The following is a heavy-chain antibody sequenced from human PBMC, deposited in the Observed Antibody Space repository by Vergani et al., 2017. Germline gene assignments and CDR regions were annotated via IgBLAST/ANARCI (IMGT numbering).Heavy chain of an antibody. CDR3: ARGRIQTHYDFWSGYFRQTDYYYYMDV. J-gene: IGHJ6*03. CDR1: GYTFTSYD. Sequence: QVQLVQSGAEVKKPGASVKVSCKASGYTFTSYDINWVRQATGQGLEWMGWMNPNSGNTGYAQKFQGRVTMTRNTSISTAYMELSSLRSEDTAVYYCARGRIQTHYDFWSGYFRQTDYYYYMDVWGKGTTVTVSS. D-gene: IGHD3-3*01. V-gene: IGHV1-8*02. CDR2: MNPNSGNT.